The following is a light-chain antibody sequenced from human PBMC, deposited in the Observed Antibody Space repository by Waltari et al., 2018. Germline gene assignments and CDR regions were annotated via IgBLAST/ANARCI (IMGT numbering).Light chain of an antibody. V-gene: IGLV1-47*01. CDR2: RNN. CDR1: RANIGGRY. J-gene: IGLJ2*01. Sequence: QSVLTQPPSESGTPGQRVIISCSGSRANIGGRYVYWYQHLPGAAPKLLINRNNRRPSGVPARFSGSKSGTSASLAISGLRSEDEGDYFCATWDDTIGGPVFGGGTKLTVL. CDR3: ATWDDTIGGPV.